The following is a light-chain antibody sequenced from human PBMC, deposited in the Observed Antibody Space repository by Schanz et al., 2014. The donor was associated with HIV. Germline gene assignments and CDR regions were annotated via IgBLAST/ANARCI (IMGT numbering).Light chain of an antibody. J-gene: IGKJ1*01. CDR3: HQYDSSSWT. CDR1: QTIYSW. Sequence: DIQMTQSPSSLSASVGDRVTITCRASQTIYSWLAWYQQRPGKAPKVLIYAASSLQRGAPSRFSGSGSGTEFTLTISSLQPDDTGTYFCHQYDSSSWTFGQGTKVEIK. V-gene: IGKV1-5*01. CDR2: AAS.